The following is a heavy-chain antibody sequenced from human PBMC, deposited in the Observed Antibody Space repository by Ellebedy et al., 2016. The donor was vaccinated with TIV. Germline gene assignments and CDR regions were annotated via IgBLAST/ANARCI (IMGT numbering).Heavy chain of an antibody. J-gene: IGHJ5*02. CDR3: ARDARFIDQQHNWFDP. CDR1: GFTFSDYY. V-gene: IGHV3-11*01. CDR2: ISNSGSTI. D-gene: IGHD2-2*01. Sequence: GESLKISCAASGFTFSDYYMIWIRQASGKGLEWVSYISNSGSTIYYADSVKGRFTISRDNAKNSLSLLMNSLRAEDTAVYYCARDARFIDQQHNWFDPWGQGTLVTVSS.